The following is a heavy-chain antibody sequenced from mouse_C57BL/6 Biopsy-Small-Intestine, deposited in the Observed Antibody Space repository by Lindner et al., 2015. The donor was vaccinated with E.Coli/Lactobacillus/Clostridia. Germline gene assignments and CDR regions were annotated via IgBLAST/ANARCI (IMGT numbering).Heavy chain of an antibody. CDR1: GYAFSNYL. CDR2: INPGGGDT. J-gene: IGHJ2*01. Sequence: VQLQESGAELVRPETSVKVSCKASGYAFSNYLIEWVKQRPGQGLEWIGVINPGGGDTNYNEKFKDKATLTADKSSSTAYMQLSSLTSEDSAVYFCARTSYLDYWGQGTTLTVSS. V-gene: IGHV1-54*01. D-gene: IGHD2-12*01. CDR3: ARTSYLDY.